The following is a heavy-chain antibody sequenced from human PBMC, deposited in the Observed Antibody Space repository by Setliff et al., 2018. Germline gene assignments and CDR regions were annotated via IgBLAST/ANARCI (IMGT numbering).Heavy chain of an antibody. J-gene: IGHJ4*02. CDR3: ARINFYVSSGYYYAPDF. CDR1: GGTFSSSG. Sequence: SVKVSCKSSGGTFSSSGITWVRQAPGQGLQWLGRFIPILGATNYAQNLQGRVTMTTDTSATTAYMELKNLRSDDTAVYYCARINFYVSSGYYYAPDFWGQGTLVTVSS. CDR2: FIPILGAT. D-gene: IGHD3-22*01. V-gene: IGHV1-69*05.